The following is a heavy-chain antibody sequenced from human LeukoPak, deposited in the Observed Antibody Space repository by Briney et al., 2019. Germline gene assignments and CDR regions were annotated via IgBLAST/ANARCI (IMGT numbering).Heavy chain of an antibody. Sequence: GGSLRLSCAASGFTFSSYSMNWVRQAPGKGLEWVSSISSSSSYIYYADSVKGRFTISRGNAKNSLYLQMNSLRAEDTAVYYCAKDGLSSGWADYWGQGTLVTVSS. V-gene: IGHV3-21*04. J-gene: IGHJ4*02. CDR1: GFTFSSYS. CDR2: ISSSSSYI. CDR3: AKDGLSSGWADY. D-gene: IGHD6-19*01.